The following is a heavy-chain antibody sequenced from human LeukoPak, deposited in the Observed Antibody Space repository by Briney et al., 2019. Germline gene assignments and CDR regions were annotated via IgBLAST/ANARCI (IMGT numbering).Heavy chain of an antibody. CDR3: AKDWGYYGSGSYYFFDY. CDR1: GFTFSSYA. V-gene: IGHV3-23*01. Sequence: GGSLRLSCAASGFTFSSYAMSRVRQAPGKGLEWVSAISGSGGSTYYADSVKGRFTISRDNSKNTLYLQMNSLRGEDTAVYYCAKDWGYYGSGSYYFFDYWGQGTLVTVSS. CDR2: ISGSGGST. D-gene: IGHD3-10*01. J-gene: IGHJ4*02.